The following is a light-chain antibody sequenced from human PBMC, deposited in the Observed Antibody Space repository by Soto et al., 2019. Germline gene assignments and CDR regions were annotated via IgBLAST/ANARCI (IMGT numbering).Light chain of an antibody. CDR2: AAS. J-gene: IGKJ1*01. V-gene: IGKV1-27*01. CDR1: QGISNY. Sequence: DIQMTQSPSSLSSSVGDIFTISCRASQGISNYLAWYQQKPGKVPKLLIYAASTLQSGVPSRFSGSGSGTDFTLTISSLQPEDVATYYCQKYNSAPPTFGQGTKVDIK. CDR3: QKYNSAPPT.